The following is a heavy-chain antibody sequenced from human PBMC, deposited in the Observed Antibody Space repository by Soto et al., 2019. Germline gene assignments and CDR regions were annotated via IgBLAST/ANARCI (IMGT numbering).Heavy chain of an antibody. V-gene: IGHV1-69*01. Sequence: QVQLVQSGAEVKKPGSSVKVSCKASGGTFSSYAISWVRQAPGQGLEWMGGIIPIFGTANYAQKFQGRVTITAYESTSTAYMELSSLRSEDTAVYYCASVLRFLEWLPYYYYYGMDVWGQGTTVTVSS. CDR2: IIPIFGTA. D-gene: IGHD3-3*01. J-gene: IGHJ6*02. CDR1: GGTFSSYA. CDR3: ASVLRFLEWLPYYYYYGMDV.